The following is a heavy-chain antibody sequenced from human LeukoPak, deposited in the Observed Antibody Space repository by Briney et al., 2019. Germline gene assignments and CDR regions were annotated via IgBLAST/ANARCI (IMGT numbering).Heavy chain of an antibody. V-gene: IGHV3-66*01. CDR1: GFTVTNNY. D-gene: IGHD3-10*01. J-gene: IGHJ6*02. CDR2: IYAGGTT. CDR3: AREGSASGTRNGMDV. Sequence: VRSLRLSCAASGFTVTNNYMSWVRQATGKGLDWGSVIYAGGTTSNPDSVKGRSTIAGDSTKNTLYLQMNSLTAEDTAVYYCAREGSASGTRNGMDVQGQGTTVT.